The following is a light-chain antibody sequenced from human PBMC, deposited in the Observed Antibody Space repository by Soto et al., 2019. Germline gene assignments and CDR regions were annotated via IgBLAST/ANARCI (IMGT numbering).Light chain of an antibody. J-gene: IGLJ1*01. V-gene: IGLV2-14*01. Sequence: QSALTQPASVSGSPGQSIAISCTGTSSDVGGYSDVSWYQQQPGKAPKLVISDVSNRPSGVSDRFSGSKSGNTASLTIAGLQTEDEADYYCAAYSTRGTYVFGTGTKVTVL. CDR3: AAYSTRGTYV. CDR2: DVS. CDR1: SSDVGGYSD.